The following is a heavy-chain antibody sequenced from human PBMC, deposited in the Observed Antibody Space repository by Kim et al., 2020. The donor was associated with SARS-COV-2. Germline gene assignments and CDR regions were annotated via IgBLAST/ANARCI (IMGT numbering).Heavy chain of an antibody. V-gene: IGHV1-58*01. CDR1: GFTFTSSA. D-gene: IGHD3-10*01. CDR3: AADPLVILWFGVDAFDI. CDR2: IVVGSGNT. J-gene: IGHJ3*02. Sequence: SVKVSCKASGFTFTSSAVQWVRQARGQRLEWIGWIVVGSGNTNYAQKFQERVTITRDMSTSTAYMELSSLRSEDTAVYYCAADPLVILWFGVDAFDIWGQGTMVTVSS.